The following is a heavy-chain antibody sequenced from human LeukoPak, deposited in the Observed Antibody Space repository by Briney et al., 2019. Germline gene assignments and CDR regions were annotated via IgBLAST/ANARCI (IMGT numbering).Heavy chain of an antibody. Sequence: GESLKISCKGSGYSFTSYWIGWVRQMPGKGLEWMGIFYPGDSDTRYSPSFQGQVTISADKSISTAYLQWSSLKASDTAMYYCARQYCSSTSCYYFDYWGQGTLVTVSS. CDR2: FYPGDSDT. D-gene: IGHD2-2*01. V-gene: IGHV5-51*01. J-gene: IGHJ4*02. CDR3: ARQYCSSTSCYYFDY. CDR1: GYSFTSYW.